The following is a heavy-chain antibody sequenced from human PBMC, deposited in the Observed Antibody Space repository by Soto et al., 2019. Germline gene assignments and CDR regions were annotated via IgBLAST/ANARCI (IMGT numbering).Heavy chain of an antibody. J-gene: IGHJ4*02. D-gene: IGHD3-3*01. CDR1: GYTFTTYG. V-gene: IGHV1-18*01. Sequence: QIQLVQSGAEMKKPGASVKVSCKASGYTFTTYGITWVRQAPGQGLEWMGWINPYNGNTNYPQKFQGRVTMTTDTSSSTAYMELRSLRSDDTAVYFCTRGVVAASDYWGQGTLFTVSS. CDR2: INPYNGNT. CDR3: TRGVVAASDY.